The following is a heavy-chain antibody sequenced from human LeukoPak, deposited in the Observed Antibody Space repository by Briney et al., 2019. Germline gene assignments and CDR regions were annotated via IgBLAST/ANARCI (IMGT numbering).Heavy chain of an antibody. J-gene: IGHJ4*02. CDR3: ARDQSTTALSEY. Sequence: GGSLRLSCAASGFTFNAYTLTWVRQAPGKRPEWPAGVTGGHGVTYYADSVRGRFTISRDNSRNTLYLQMTGLTAEDTAVYYCARDQSTTALSEYWGQGTLVAVSS. D-gene: IGHD1-7*01. V-gene: IGHV3-23*01. CDR1: GFTFNAYT. CDR2: VTGGHGVT.